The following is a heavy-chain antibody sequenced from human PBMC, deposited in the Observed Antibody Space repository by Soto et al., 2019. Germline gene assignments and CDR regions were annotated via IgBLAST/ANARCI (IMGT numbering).Heavy chain of an antibody. CDR3: AAHTIIAAAGTSYFDN. J-gene: IGHJ4*02. Sequence: ASVKVSCKASGYTFTSYGISWVRQAPGQGLEWMGWISAYNGNTNYAQKLQGRVTMTTDTSPSTAYMELRSLRSDDTAVYYCAAHTIIAAAGTSYFDNWGQGTLVTVSS. V-gene: IGHV1-18*04. CDR2: ISAYNGNT. D-gene: IGHD6-13*01. CDR1: GYTFTSYG.